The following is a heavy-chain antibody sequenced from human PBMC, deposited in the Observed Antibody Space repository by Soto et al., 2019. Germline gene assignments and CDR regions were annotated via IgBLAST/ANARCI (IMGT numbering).Heavy chain of an antibody. J-gene: IGHJ3*02. CDR1: GYTFTGYY. CDR3: ARSVLADSRTSGAFDI. Sequence: ASVKVSCTASGYTFTGYYMHWVLQAPGQGLEWMGWINPNSGGTNYAQKFQGRVTMTRDTSISTAYMELSRLRSDDTAVYYCARSVLADSRTSGAFDICGQGTMVTVSS. V-gene: IGHV1-2*02. D-gene: IGHD6-13*01. CDR2: INPNSGGT.